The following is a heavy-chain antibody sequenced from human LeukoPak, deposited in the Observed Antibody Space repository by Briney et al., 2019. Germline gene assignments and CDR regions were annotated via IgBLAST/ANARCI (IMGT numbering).Heavy chain of an antibody. Sequence: PGGSLRLSCAASGFIFSNYGMHWVRQAPGKGLEWVAVMYSDGSNQYYADSVKGRFTISRDNSKSTLYLQMTSLRTEDTAVYYCARDSYGGYRYFDYWGQGTLVT. CDR3: ARDSYGGYRYFDY. CDR1: GFIFSNYG. J-gene: IGHJ4*02. CDR2: MYSDGSNQ. D-gene: IGHD5-12*01. V-gene: IGHV3-33*01.